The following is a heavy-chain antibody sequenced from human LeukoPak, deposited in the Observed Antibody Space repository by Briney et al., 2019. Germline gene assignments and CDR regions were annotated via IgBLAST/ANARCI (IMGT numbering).Heavy chain of an antibody. D-gene: IGHD5-18*01. CDR3: AKDKRGRFSYGDPDY. V-gene: IGHV4-34*01. CDR1: GVSFSDYY. Sequence: PSETLSLTCAVYGVSFSDYYWNWIRQPPGKGLEWIGEITHSGSTKYNPSLESRVTISVDTSKNQFSLKLSSVTAADTAVYYCAKDKRGRFSYGDPDYWGQGTLVTVSS. CDR2: ITHSGST. J-gene: IGHJ4*02.